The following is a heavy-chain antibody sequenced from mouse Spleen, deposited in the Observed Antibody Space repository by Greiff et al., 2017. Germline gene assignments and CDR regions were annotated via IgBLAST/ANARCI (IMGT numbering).Heavy chain of an antibody. J-gene: IGHJ2*01. CDR3: AVSFTTVVYFDY. D-gene: IGHD1-1*01. Sequence: QVHVKQPGAELVMPGASVKLSCKASGYTFTSYWMHWVKQRPGQGLEWIGEIDPSDSYTNYNQKFKGKATLTVDKSSSTAYMQLSSLTSEDSAVYYCAVSFTTVVYFDYWGQGTTLTVSS. CDR2: IDPSDSYT. V-gene: IGHV1-69*01. CDR1: GYTFTSYW.